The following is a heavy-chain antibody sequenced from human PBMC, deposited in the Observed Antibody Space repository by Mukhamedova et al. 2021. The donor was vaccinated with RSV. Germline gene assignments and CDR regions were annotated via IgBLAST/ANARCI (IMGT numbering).Heavy chain of an antibody. CDR2: IKQDGSGK. J-gene: IGHJ4*02. CDR3: AKYIRSFDY. D-gene: IGHD3-10*02. Sequence: VATIKQDGSGKYYADSVKGRFTISRDNAKNSLYLQMDTLRAEDTALYHCAKYIRSFDYWGQGTLVTVSS. V-gene: IGHV3-7*01.